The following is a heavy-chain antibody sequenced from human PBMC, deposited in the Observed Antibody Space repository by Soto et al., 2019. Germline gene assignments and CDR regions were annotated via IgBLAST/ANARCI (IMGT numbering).Heavy chain of an antibody. CDR3: ARDRARGYSYGYVNWFDP. CDR1: GGTFSSYA. CDR2: IIPIFGTA. Sequence: QVQLVQSGAEVKKPGSSVKVSCKASGGTFSSYAISWVRQAPGQGLEWMGGIIPIFGTANYAQRFQGRVTITADESTSTAYMELSSLRSEDTAMYYCARDRARGYSYGYVNWFDPWGQGTLVTVSS. D-gene: IGHD5-18*01. J-gene: IGHJ5*02. V-gene: IGHV1-69*01.